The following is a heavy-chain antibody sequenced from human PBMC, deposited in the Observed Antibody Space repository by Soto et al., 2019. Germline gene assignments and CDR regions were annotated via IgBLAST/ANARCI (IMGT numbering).Heavy chain of an antibody. CDR2: ISSSGADT. CDR3: AKKMSTRTTGAFDI. J-gene: IGHJ4*02. CDR1: GFTFSTYT. D-gene: IGHD1-1*01. Sequence: PGGSLRLSCAASGFTFSTYTMRWVRQAPGKGLEWVSTISSSGADTYYADSVKGRFTISRDNSKNTLYLQMNSLRAEDTAIYYCAKKMSTRTTGAFDIWGQGTLVTVSS. V-gene: IGHV3-23*01.